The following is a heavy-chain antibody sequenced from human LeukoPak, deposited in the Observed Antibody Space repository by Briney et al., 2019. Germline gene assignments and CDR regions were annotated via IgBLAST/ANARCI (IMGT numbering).Heavy chain of an antibody. D-gene: IGHD6-13*01. Sequence: SETLSLTCTVSGGSISSSSYYWGWIRQPPGKGLEWIGSIYYSGSTYYNPSLKSRVTISVDTSKNQFSLKLSSVTAADTAVYYCARGFSAADTRGWFDPWGQGTLVTVSS. CDR2: IYYSGST. V-gene: IGHV4-39*07. J-gene: IGHJ5*02. CDR1: GGSISSSSYY. CDR3: ARGFSAADTRGWFDP.